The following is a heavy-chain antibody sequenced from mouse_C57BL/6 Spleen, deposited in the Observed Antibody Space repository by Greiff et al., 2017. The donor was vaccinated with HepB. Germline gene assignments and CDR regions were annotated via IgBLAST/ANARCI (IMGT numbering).Heavy chain of an antibody. Sequence: VKVVESGAELARPGASVKLSCKASGYTFTSYGISWVKQRTGQGLEWIGEIYPRSGNTYYNEKFKGKATLTADKSSSTAYMELRSLTSEDSAVYFCARSRLLWGMDYWGQGTSVTVSS. CDR1: GYTFTSYG. V-gene: IGHV1-81*01. D-gene: IGHD2-1*01. J-gene: IGHJ4*01. CDR3: ARSRLLWGMDY. CDR2: IYPRSGNT.